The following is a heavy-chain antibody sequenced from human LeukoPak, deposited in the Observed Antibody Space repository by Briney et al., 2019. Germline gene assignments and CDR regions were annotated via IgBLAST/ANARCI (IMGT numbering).Heavy chain of an antibody. J-gene: IGHJ5*02. Sequence: SESLSLTCTVAGVSISTYYWSWIRQPAGKGLEWGGPIYYRGTTNYNVSPKSRVIMFLDTSKNQFSLMLRPLIPADTAVVYRARDSGATSEVKFDPWGEGSLVSVSS. D-gene: IGHD5-12*01. CDR1: GVSISTYY. V-gene: IGHV4-4*07. CDR3: ARDSGATSEVKFDP. CDR2: IYYRGTT.